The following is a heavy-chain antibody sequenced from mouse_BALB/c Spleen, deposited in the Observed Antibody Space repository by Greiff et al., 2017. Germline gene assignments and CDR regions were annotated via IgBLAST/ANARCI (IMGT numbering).Heavy chain of an antibody. CDR3: AREVGRAWFAY. CDR2: IDPENGNT. D-gene: IGHD1-1*02. V-gene: IGHV14-1*02. Sequence: EVQLQESGAELVRPGALVKLSCKASGFNIKDYYMHWVKQRPEQGLEWIGWIDPENGNTIYDPKFQGKASITADTSSNTAYLQLSSLTSEDTAVYYCAREVGRAWFAYWGQGTLVTVSA. J-gene: IGHJ3*01. CDR1: GFNIKDYY.